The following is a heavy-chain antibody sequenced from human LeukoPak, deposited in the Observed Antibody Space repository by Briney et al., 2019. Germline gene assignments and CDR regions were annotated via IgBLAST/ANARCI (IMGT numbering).Heavy chain of an antibody. CDR2: IRYDGSNK. CDR1: GFTFSSYD. J-gene: IGHJ6*03. V-gene: IGHV3-30*02. CDR3: AKGSKAVLFTRDHYMDV. D-gene: IGHD6-19*01. Sequence: VGSLRLSCAAPGFTFSSYDIHWVRQAPGKGLGWVAFIRYDGSNKYYADSVRGRFTISRDNSKNTLYLQMNSLRAEDTAVYFCAKGSKAVLFTRDHYMDVWGKGTTVTISS.